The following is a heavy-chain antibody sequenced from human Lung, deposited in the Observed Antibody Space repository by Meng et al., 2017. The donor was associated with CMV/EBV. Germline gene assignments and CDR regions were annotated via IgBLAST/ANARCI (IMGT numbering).Heavy chain of an antibody. CDR2: IYYNGNT. CDR3: AREGGASWFDY. J-gene: IGHJ4*02. CDR1: GGSISSSSYY. V-gene: IGHV4-39*07. Sequence: SETXSLXCTVSGGSISSSSYYWGWIRQPPGKGLEWIGSIYYNGNTYYNPSLKSRITISIDTSKNEFSLKVNSVTAADTAVYYCAREGGASWFDYWGQGTLVTVSS. D-gene: IGHD3-16*01.